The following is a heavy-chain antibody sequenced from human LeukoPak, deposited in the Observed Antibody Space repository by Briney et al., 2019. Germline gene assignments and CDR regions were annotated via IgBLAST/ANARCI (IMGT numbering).Heavy chain of an antibody. CDR3: ARDPAYYYDSSGDAFDI. J-gene: IGHJ3*02. Sequence: GGSLRLSCAASGFTFSSYWMSWVRQAPGKGLEWVANIKQDGSEKYYVDSVKGRFTISRDNAKNSLYLQMNSLRAEDTALYYCARDPAYYYDSSGDAFDIWGQGTMVTVSS. CDR2: IKQDGSEK. D-gene: IGHD3-22*01. CDR1: GFTFSSYW. V-gene: IGHV3-7*03.